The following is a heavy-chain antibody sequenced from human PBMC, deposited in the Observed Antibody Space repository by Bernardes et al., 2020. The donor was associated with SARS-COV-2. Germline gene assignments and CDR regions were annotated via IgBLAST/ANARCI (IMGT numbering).Heavy chain of an antibody. CDR2: MNPNSGNT. CDR3: ARTNYYDSSGYYRNYYYGMDV. CDR1: GYTFTSYD. D-gene: IGHD3-22*01. Sequence: ASVKVSCKASGYTFTSYDINWVRQATGQGLEWMGWMNPNSGNTGYAQKFQGRVTMTRNTSISTAYMELSSLRSEDTAVYYCARTNYYDSSGYYRNYYYGMDVWGQGTTVTVSS. J-gene: IGHJ6*02. V-gene: IGHV1-8*01.